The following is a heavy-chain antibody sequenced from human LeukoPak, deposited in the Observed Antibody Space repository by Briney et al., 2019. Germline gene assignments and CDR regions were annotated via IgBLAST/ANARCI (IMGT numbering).Heavy chain of an antibody. CDR2: INSYGSTT. CDR1: GFTFSTYW. J-gene: IGHJ4*02. V-gene: IGHV3-74*01. D-gene: IGHD3-10*01. Sequence: GGSLRLSCAASGFTFSTYWMHWVRQAPGKGLVWVSRINSYGSTTTYADSVKGRFTISRDNAKNTLYLQMNSLRAEDTAVYYCARENYYSSLDYWGQGTLVTVSS. CDR3: ARENYYSSLDY.